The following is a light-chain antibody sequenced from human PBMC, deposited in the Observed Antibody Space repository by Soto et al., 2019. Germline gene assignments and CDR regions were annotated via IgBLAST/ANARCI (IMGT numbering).Light chain of an antibody. CDR2: AAS. J-gene: IGKJ2*01. CDR3: QQSYSTPHT. CDR1: QTISSY. Sequence: DIQMTQSPSSLSASVGDRVTITCRASQTISSYLNWYQQKPGIAPKLLIYAASTLQSGVPSRFSGSGSGTDFTLTISSLQPEDFAIYFCQQSYSTPHTFGQGTKLEIK. V-gene: IGKV1-39*01.